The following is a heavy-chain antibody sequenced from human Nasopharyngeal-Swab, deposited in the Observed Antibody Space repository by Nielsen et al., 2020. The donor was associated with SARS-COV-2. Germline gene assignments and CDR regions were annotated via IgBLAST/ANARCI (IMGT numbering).Heavy chain of an antibody. D-gene: IGHD2-2*01. V-gene: IGHV3-15*01. J-gene: IGHJ5*02. CDR1: GITFSNAW. CDR2: IKSKTDGGTT. CDR3: TTVEYCSSISCLFDP. Sequence: GESLKISCAASGITFSNAWMSWVRQAPGKGLEWVGRIKSKTDGGTTDYAAPVKGRFTISRDDSKNTLYLQMNSLKTEDTAVYYCTTVEYCSSISCLFDPWGQGTLVTVSS.